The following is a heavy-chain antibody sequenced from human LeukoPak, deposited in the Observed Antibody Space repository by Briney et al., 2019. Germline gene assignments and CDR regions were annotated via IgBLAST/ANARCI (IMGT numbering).Heavy chain of an antibody. Sequence: GGSLRLSCAASGFTFSDYYMSWVRQAPGKGLEWVSYISSSGSTIHYADSVKCRFTISRDNAKNSLYLQMNSLRAEDTAVYYCAREAQGLQSSCLDVWGQGTTVTVSS. J-gene: IGHJ6*01. CDR1: GFTFSDYY. CDR2: ISSSGSTI. CDR3: AREAQGLQSSCLDV. V-gene: IGHV3-11*01. D-gene: IGHD4-11*01.